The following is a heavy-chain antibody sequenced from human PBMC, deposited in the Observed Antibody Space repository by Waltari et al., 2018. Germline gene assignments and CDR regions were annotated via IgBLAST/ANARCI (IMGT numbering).Heavy chain of an antibody. CDR2: ISGYNGDT. V-gene: IGHV1-3*01. CDR3: ARGDDILTGDYNGLDY. J-gene: IGHJ4*02. Sequence: QVQLVQSGAEVKKPGASVKVSCKASGYTFTSYAMHWVRQAPGQRLEWMGWISGYNGDTNFAQNHQGRVTMTTDTSTRTAYMELKSLRSDDTAVYYCARGDDILTGDYNGLDYWGQGTLVTVSS. D-gene: IGHD3-9*01. CDR1: GYTFTSYA.